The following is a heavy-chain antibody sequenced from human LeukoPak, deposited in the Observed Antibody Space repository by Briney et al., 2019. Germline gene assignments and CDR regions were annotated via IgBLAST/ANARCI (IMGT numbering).Heavy chain of an antibody. Sequence: PSETLSLTCTVSGGSISSYYWSWIRQPPGKGLEWIGYIYYTGSTNYNPSLKSRVTISVDTSKNQLSLKLSSVTAADTAVYYCARVERDRDGYYYYYMDVWGKGTTVTVSS. CDR2: IYYTGST. D-gene: IGHD5-24*01. V-gene: IGHV4-59*01. J-gene: IGHJ6*03. CDR1: GGSISSYY. CDR3: ARVERDRDGYYYYYMDV.